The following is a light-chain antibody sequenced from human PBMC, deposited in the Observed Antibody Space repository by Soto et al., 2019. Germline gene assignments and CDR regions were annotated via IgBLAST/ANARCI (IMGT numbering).Light chain of an antibody. J-gene: IGKJ4*01. V-gene: IGKV1-9*01. CDR2: AAS. Sequence: DIQLTQSPSFLSASVGDRITITCRASQGISTFLAWYQQKPGKAPKLLIYAASILQSGVPSRFRGGGSGTDFTLTISRLQPEDFGTCFCQQLNSYPLTFGGGTKVDIK. CDR3: QQLNSYPLT. CDR1: QGISTF.